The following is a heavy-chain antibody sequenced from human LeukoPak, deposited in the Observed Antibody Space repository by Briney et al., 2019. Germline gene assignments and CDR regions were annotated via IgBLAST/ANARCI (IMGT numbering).Heavy chain of an antibody. D-gene: IGHD4-17*01. Sequence: GGSLRLSCAVSGFTFSSYAMSWARQAPGKGLEWVSAISGSGGSTYYADSVKGRFTISRDNSKNTLYLQMNSLRAEDTAVYYCARVGRLQYGDYVAFDYWGQGALVTVSS. J-gene: IGHJ4*02. CDR3: ARVGRLQYGDYVAFDY. CDR2: ISGSGGST. V-gene: IGHV3-23*01. CDR1: GFTFSSYA.